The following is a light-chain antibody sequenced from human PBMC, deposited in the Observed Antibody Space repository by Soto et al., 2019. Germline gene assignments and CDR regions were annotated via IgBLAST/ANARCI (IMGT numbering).Light chain of an antibody. CDR3: LQDYNYPYT. CDR1: QGISND. V-gene: IGKV1-6*01. J-gene: IGKJ2*01. CDR2: AAS. Sequence: AIQMTQSPSSLSASVGDRVTITCRASQGISNDLVWYQQKPGMAPKLLIYAASSLESGVPSRFSGSGSGTDFTLTISSLQPEDFATYYCLQDYNYPYTCGQGTILEIK.